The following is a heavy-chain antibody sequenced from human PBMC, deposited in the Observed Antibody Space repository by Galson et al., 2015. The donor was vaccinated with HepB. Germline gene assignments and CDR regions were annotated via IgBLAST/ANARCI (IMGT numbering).Heavy chain of an antibody. V-gene: IGHV3-30-3*01. CDR2: ISYDGSNK. CDR1: GFTFSSYA. D-gene: IGHD3-3*01. CDR3: ARSDVTIFGVVSPYYYYGMDV. J-gene: IGHJ6*02. Sequence: SLRLSCAASGFTFSSYAMHWVRQAPGKGLEWVAVISYDGSNKYYADSVKGRFTISRDNSKNTLYLQMNSLRAEDTAVYYCARSDVTIFGVVSPYYYYGMDVWGQGTTVTVSS.